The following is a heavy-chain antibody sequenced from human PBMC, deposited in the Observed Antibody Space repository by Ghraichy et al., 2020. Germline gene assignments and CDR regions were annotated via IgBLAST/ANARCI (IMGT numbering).Heavy chain of an antibody. D-gene: IGHD4-17*01. CDR3: ASPVDYGDDYYGMDV. J-gene: IGHJ6*02. Sequence: GGSLRLSCAASGFTFSSYSMNWVRQAPGKGLEWVSSISSSSSYIYYADSVKGRFTISRDNAKNSLYLQMNSLRAEDTAVYYCASPVDYGDDYYGMDVWGQATTVTVSS. CDR2: ISSSSSYI. CDR1: GFTFSSYS. V-gene: IGHV3-21*01.